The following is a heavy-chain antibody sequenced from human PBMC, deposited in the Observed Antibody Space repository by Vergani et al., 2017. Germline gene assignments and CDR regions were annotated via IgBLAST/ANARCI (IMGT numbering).Heavy chain of an antibody. D-gene: IGHD7-27*01. CDR1: GYSFTSYW. CDR3: ARTNDWGSTNFDY. J-gene: IGHJ4*02. CDR2: IYPSDADT. V-gene: IGHV5-51*03. Sequence: EVQLVQSGAEVKKPGASLKISCKGSGYSFTSYWIGWVRQMPGKGLEWMGIIYPSDADTRYSPSFQGQVTISAVKSISTAYLQWTSLKASDTAMFYCARTNDWGSTNFDYWGQGTLVTVSS.